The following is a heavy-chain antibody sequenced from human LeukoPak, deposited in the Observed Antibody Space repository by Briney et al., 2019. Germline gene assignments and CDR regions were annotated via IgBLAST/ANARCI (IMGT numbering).Heavy chain of an antibody. V-gene: IGHV3-9*01. J-gene: IGHJ4*02. CDR2: ISWNSGSI. CDR1: GFPFDDYA. CDR3: ARRLWFGLDY. D-gene: IGHD3-10*01. Sequence: QPGGSLRLSCAASGFPFDDYAMQWVRQAPGKGLEWVSGISWNSGSIGYADSVKGRFTISRDNAKNSLYLQMNSLRAEDTAVYYCARRLWFGLDYWGQGTLVTVSS.